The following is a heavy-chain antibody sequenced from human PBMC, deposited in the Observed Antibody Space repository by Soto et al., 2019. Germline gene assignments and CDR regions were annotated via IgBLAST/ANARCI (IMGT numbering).Heavy chain of an antibody. CDR2: INHSGST. J-gene: IGHJ4*02. D-gene: IGHD3-3*01. CDR1: GGSFSGYY. Sequence: SETLSLTCAVYGGSFSGYYWSWIRQPPGKGLEWIGEINHSGSTNYNPSLKSRVTISVDTSKNQFSLKLSSVTAADTAVYYCARGSRITIFGVAPKFDYWGRGTLVTVSS. CDR3: ARGSRITIFGVAPKFDY. V-gene: IGHV4-34*01.